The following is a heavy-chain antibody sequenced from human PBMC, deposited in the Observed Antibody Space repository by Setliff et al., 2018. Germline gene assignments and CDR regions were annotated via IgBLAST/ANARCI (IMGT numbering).Heavy chain of an antibody. D-gene: IGHD3-22*01. J-gene: IGHJ2*01. CDR1: GYNFLDYW. V-gene: IGHV5-51*01. CDR3: ARRRRFDSGGPRSPWYFDL. Sequence: GESLKISCKASGYNFLDYWIGWVRQMPGKGLEWMGIIYPDDSDTRYSPSVQGPFTISADKSISTAYLQWSSLKALDTAFYYCARRRRFDSGGPRSPWYFDLWGRGTLVTVSS. CDR2: IYPDDSDT.